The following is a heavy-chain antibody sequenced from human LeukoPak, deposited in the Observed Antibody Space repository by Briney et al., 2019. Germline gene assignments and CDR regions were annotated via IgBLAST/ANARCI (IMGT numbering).Heavy chain of an antibody. CDR2: IYHSGST. V-gene: IGHV4-4*02. J-gene: IGHJ5*02. CDR1: GGSISSSNW. Sequence: SETLSLTCAVSGGSISSSNWWSWVRQPPGKGLEWIGEIYHSGSTNYNPSLKSRVTISVDKSKNQFSLKLSSVTAADTAVYYCARAGDSSGYYLNWFDPWGQGTLVTVSS. D-gene: IGHD3-22*01. CDR3: ARAGDSSGYYLNWFDP.